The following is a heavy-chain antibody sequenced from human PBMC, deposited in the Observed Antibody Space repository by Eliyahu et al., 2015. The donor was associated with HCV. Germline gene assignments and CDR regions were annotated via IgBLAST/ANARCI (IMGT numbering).Heavy chain of an antibody. CDR2: IYYSGST. J-gene: IGHJ4*02. D-gene: IGHD3-9*01. CDR1: GDSITRHS. CDR3: ARNFEGFGY. Sequence: LVKPSETLSLTCTVSGDSITRHSWSWIRQPPGKGLEFIGLIYYSGSTNYNPSLNSRVTMSLDAPKNQVSLKLRSVTAADTAVYYCARNFEGFGYWGQGTLVTVSS. V-gene: IGHV4-59*11.